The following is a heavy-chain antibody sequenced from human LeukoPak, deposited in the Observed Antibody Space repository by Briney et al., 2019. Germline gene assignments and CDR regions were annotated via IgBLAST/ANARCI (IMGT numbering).Heavy chain of an antibody. D-gene: IGHD1-7*01. CDR3: ARVPGGGTAAN. CDR1: GGSVSSYY. J-gene: IGHJ3*01. V-gene: IGHV4-59*02. CDR2: IYYSGSS. Sequence: SETLSLTCTVSGGSVSSYYWTWIRQPPGKGLEWIGYIYYSGSSNYNPSLKSRVTISVDTSKNQFSLKLTSVTAADTAVYYCARVPGGGTAANWGQGTMVTVSS.